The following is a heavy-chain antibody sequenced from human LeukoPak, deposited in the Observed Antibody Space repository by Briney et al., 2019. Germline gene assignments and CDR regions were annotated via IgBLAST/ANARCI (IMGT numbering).Heavy chain of an antibody. CDR2: IYYSGST. CDR3: ARSLAGWSNNWFDP. Sequence: PSETLSLTCTVSGGSISSSSYYWGWIRQPPGKGLEWIGSIYYSGSTYYNPSLKSRVTISVDTSKNQFSLKLSSVTAADTAVYYCARSLAGWSNNWFDPWGQGTLVTVSS. J-gene: IGHJ5*02. V-gene: IGHV4-39*07. D-gene: IGHD6-19*01. CDR1: GGSISSSSYY.